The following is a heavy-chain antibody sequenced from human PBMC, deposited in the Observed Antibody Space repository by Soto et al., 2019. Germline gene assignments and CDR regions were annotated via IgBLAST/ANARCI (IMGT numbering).Heavy chain of an antibody. Sequence: SETLCLTCAFYGGSFSGYYWSWIRQPPGKGLGWIGEINHSGSTNYNPSLKSRVTISVDTSKNQFSLKLSSVTAADTAVYYCARGYRLNYYASSGYYFTPPLFDYWGQGTPVTVSS. J-gene: IGHJ4*02. CDR1: GGSFSGYY. D-gene: IGHD3-22*01. V-gene: IGHV4-34*01. CDR2: INHSGST. CDR3: ARGYRLNYYASSGYYFTPPLFDY.